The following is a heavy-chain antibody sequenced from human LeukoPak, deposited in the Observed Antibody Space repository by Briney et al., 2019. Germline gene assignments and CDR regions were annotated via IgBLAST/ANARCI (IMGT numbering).Heavy chain of an antibody. CDR1: GGSISSYY. Sequence: SETLSLTCTVSGGSISSYYWSWIRQPPGKGLEWIGYIYYSGSTNYNPSLKSRVTISVDTSKNQFSLKLSSVTAADTAVYYCARRWVRGVLDNWGQGTLVTVSA. D-gene: IGHD3-10*01. J-gene: IGHJ4*02. V-gene: IGHV4-59*01. CDR3: ARRWVRGVLDN. CDR2: IYYSGST.